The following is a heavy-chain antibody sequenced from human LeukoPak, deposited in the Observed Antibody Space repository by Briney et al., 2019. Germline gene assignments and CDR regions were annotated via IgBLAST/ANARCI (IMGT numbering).Heavy chain of an antibody. V-gene: IGHV3-53*01. J-gene: IGHJ4*02. CDR1: GFTVSSNY. CDR3: ARVGDGYNHGGDY. D-gene: IGHD5-24*01. CDR2: IYSGGST. Sequence: PGGSLRLSCAASGFTVSSNYMNWVRQAPGKGLEWVSIIYSGGSTCYADSVKGRFTISRDNSKNTLYLQMNSLRAEDTAVYYCARVGDGYNHGGDYWGQGTLVTVSS.